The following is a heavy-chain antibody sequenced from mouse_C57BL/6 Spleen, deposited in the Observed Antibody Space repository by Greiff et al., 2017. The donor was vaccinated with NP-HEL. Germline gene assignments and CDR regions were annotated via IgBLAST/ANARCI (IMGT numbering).Heavy chain of an antibody. V-gene: IGHV5-9-1*02. CDR3: TRTYDGYLYWYFDV. D-gene: IGHD2-3*01. CDR2: ISSGGDYI. CDR1: GFTFSSYA. Sequence: EVKLMESGEGLVKPGGSLKLSCAASGFTFSSYAMSWVRQTPEKRLEWVAYISSGGDYIYYADTVKGRFTISRDNARNTLYLQMSSLKSEDTAMYYCTRTYDGYLYWYFDVWGTGTTVTVSS. J-gene: IGHJ1*03.